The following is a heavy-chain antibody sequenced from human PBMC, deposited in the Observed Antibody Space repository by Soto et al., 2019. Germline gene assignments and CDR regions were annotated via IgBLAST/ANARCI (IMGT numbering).Heavy chain of an antibody. V-gene: IGHV3-74*01. D-gene: IGHD6-19*01. J-gene: IGHJ4*02. CDR2: INSDGSSV. CDR3: ARGPTGWYGFDY. CDR1: GFTFSSNW. Sequence: EVQLVESGGGLVQPGGSLRLSCAGSGFTFSSNWMHWVRQAPGKGLVWVSRINSDGSSVTYADSVMGRFTISRDNAKNTLYVQLNSLRAEDTAVYFCARGPTGWYGFDYWGQGTLVTVSS.